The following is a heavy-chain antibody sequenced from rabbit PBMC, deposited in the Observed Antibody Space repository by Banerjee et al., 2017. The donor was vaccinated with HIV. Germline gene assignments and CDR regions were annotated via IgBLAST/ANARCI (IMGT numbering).Heavy chain of an antibody. D-gene: IGHD8-1*01. CDR3: ARWTGSSYNL. V-gene: IGHV1S40*01. CDR1: GIDFSSYCY. Sequence: QSLEESGGDLVKPGETLTLTCTASGIDFSSYCYMCWVRQAPGKGLEWIACIHAGSSGRTYYASWAKGRFTISKTSSTTVTLQMTSLTAADTATYFCARWTGSSYNLWGPGTLVTV. CDR2: IHAGSSGRT. J-gene: IGHJ4*01.